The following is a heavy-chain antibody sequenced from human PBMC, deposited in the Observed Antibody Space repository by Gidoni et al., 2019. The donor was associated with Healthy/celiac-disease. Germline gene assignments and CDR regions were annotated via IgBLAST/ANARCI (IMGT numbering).Heavy chain of an antibody. D-gene: IGHD4-17*01. CDR1: GFTFSNAW. V-gene: IGHV3-15*01. J-gene: IGHJ6*03. Sequence: EVQLVESGGGSVKPGGSLRLSCAASGFTFSNAWMCWVRQAPGKGLEGVGRIKSKTDGGTKEYAAPVKGRFTISRDESKNTRYLQMHSRKTEDTAVYYCTTEAVTGYRSPYYYYYMDVWGKGTTVTVSS. CDR2: IKSKTDGGTK. CDR3: TTEAVTGYRSPYYYYYMDV.